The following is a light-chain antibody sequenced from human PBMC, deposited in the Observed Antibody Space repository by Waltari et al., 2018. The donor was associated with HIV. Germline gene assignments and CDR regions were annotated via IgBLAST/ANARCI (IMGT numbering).Light chain of an antibody. CDR2: TDT. J-gene: IGLJ2*01. Sequence: SVLTQPPSASGTPGQKVTISCSGSSSNIGSNSVFWYQQLPGAAPKLLIYTDTQRPPGVPYRFSGSKSGTSASLAISALRSEDEAVYSCATWDDSLNGVLFGGGTNLNVL. V-gene: IGLV1-47*01. CDR1: SSNIGSNS. CDR3: ATWDDSLNGVL.